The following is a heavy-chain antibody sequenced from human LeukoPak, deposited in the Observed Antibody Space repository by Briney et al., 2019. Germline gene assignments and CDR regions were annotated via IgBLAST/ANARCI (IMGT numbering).Heavy chain of an antibody. CDR3: ARGNRRYYFDY. CDR2: IYYSGST. CDR1: GGSISSSSYY. J-gene: IGHJ4*02. V-gene: IGHV4-39*01. D-gene: IGHD4-23*01. Sequence: PSETLSLTCTVSGGSISSSSYYWGWIRQPPGKGLEWIGSIYYSGSTYYNPSLKSRATISVDTSKNRFSLKLSSVTAADTAVYYCARGNRRYYFDYWGQGTLVTVSS.